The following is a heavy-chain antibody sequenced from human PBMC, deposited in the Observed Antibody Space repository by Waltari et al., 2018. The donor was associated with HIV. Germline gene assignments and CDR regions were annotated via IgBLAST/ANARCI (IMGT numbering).Heavy chain of an antibody. V-gene: IGHV1-46*03. Sequence: VELVQSGTEVRKPGASVTVSCKAAGYTFVNYYLHWVRQAPGQGLEWMCVSNSRNGATTFGERFKVGVSMGTNASADVFFMELSSLIPDDTAVYFCARAAKTWVQLTSSGGFDIWGQGTAVVVSS. D-gene: IGHD2-15*01. CDR1: GYTFVNYY. CDR3: ARAAKTWVQLTSSGGFDI. CDR2: SNSRNGAT. J-gene: IGHJ3*02.